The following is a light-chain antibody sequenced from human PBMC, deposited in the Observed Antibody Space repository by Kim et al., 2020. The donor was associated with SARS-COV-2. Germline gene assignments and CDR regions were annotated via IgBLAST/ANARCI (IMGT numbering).Light chain of an antibody. Sequence: VKLTCRLSSGRSSYASAWHQQQPEMSPRYLMKVNSDGSNMRGDGIPDRFSGSNSGAERYLIISGLQFEDEADYYCQTWDADAWVFGGGTQLTVL. V-gene: IGLV4-69*01. CDR2: VNSDGSN. J-gene: IGLJ3*02. CDR3: QTWDADAWV. CDR1: SGRSSYA.